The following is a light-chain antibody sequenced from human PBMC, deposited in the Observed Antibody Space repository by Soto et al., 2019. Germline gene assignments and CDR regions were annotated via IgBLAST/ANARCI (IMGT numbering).Light chain of an antibody. V-gene: IGKV1-5*01. J-gene: IGKJ1*01. CDR2: DVS. Sequence: DIQLTQSPSPLSASVEDAVTITCRASRSIGTWLAWYQQKPGKATKVLIYDVSSLKSGVPSRFSGSASATEFTLTISRLQPDDFATYYCQQYKSYWTFGQGTKVDI. CDR3: QQYKSYWT. CDR1: RSIGTW.